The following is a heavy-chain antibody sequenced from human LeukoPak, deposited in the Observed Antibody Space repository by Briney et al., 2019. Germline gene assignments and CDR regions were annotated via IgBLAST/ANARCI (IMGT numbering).Heavy chain of an antibody. Sequence: PSETLSLTCAVSGGSISSSNWWSWVRQPPGKGLEWIGEIYHSGSTNYNPSLKSRVTISLDASKNQFSLNLSSVTAADTAVYYCARDNDGYGTSEYWGQGTLVTVTS. CDR1: GGSISSSNW. CDR2: IYHSGST. J-gene: IGHJ4*02. CDR3: ARDNDGYGTSEY. D-gene: IGHD3-22*01. V-gene: IGHV4-4*02.